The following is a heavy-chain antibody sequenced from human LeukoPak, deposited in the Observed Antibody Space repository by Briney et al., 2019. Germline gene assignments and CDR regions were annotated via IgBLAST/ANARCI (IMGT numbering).Heavy chain of an antibody. J-gene: IGHJ4*02. CDR1: GGSISSGDYY. Sequence: PSQTLSLTCTVSGGSISSGDYYWRWIRQPPGKGVEWIGYIYYSGSTYYHPSLKSRVTISVDTSKNQFSLKLSSVTAADTALYYCATGYDLWSRYYSYYFDYWGQGTLVTVSS. CDR3: ATGYDLWSRYYSYYFDY. V-gene: IGHV4-30-4*08. D-gene: IGHD3-3*01. CDR2: IYYSGST.